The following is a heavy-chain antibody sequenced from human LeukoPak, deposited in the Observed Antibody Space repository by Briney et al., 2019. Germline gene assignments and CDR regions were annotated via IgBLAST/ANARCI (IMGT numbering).Heavy chain of an antibody. CDR1: GGSISSSSYY. J-gene: IGHJ5*02. Sequence: PSETLSLTCTVSGGSISSSSYYWGWVRQPPGKGLEWIGSIYYSGSTYYNPSLKSRVTISVDTSKNQFSLKLSSVTAADTAVYYCASHGGFDPWGRGTLVTVSS. V-gene: IGHV4-39*01. CDR2: IYYSGST. CDR3: ASHGGFDP.